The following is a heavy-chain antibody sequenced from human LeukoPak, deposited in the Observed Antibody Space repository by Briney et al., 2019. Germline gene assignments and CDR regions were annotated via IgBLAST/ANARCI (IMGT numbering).Heavy chain of an antibody. V-gene: IGHV3-30*02. D-gene: IGHD3-22*01. CDR3: ARESSSGTDAFDI. J-gene: IGHJ3*02. Sequence: GGSLRLSCAASGFTFSSYGMHWVRQAPGKGLEWVAFIRYDGSNKYYADSVKGRFTISRDNSKNTLYLQMNSLRAEDTAVCYCARESSSGTDAFDIWGQGTMVTVSS. CDR1: GFTFSSYG. CDR2: IRYDGSNK.